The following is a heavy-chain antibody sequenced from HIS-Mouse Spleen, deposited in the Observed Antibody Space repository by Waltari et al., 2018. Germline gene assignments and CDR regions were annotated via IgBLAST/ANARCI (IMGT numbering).Heavy chain of an antibody. J-gene: IGHJ2*01. Sequence: QLQLQESGPGLVKPSETLSLTCTVSGGSLSSSSYYLGWIRQPPGKGLEWIGSIYYSGGTYYTPSLKSRVTISVDTSKNQFSLKLSSVTAADTAVYYCAREIPYSSSWYDWYFDLWGRGTLVTVSS. D-gene: IGHD6-13*01. V-gene: IGHV4-39*07. CDR3: AREIPYSSSWYDWYFDL. CDR1: GGSLSSSSYY. CDR2: IYYSGGT.